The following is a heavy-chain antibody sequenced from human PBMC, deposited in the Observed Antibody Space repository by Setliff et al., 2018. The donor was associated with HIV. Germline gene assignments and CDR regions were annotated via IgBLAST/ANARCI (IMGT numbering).Heavy chain of an antibody. CDR3: TTDLGIAAAGPKMYHWFDP. CDR1: GFSLNNAW. J-gene: IGHJ5*02. CDR2: SISQIDGGTT. V-gene: IGHV3-15*01. Sequence: GGSLRLSCAVSGFSLNNAWMHWVRQAPGKGPEWVGRSISQIDGGTTRYAAPVQGRFTISRDDSKNTLYLQMNSLKTEDTAVYYCTTDLGIAAAGPKMYHWFDPWGQGTLVTVSS. D-gene: IGHD6-13*01.